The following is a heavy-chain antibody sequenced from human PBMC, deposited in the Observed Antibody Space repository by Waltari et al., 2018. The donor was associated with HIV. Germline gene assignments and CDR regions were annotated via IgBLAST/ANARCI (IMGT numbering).Heavy chain of an antibody. J-gene: IGHJ4*02. V-gene: IGHV4-30-4*01. CDR2: IYYSGST. CDR1: GDSISSGDYY. D-gene: IGHD2-2*01. Sequence: QVQLQESGPGLVKPSQTLSLTCTVSGDSISSGDYYWSWIRKPPGKGLEWIGYIYYSGSTYYNPSIKSRGTISVDTAKNHFSLNLSSVSAADTAVYYCARAGSGGGYCSTTSCLGLPDWGQGTLVTVSS. CDR3: ARAGSGGGYCSTTSCLGLPD.